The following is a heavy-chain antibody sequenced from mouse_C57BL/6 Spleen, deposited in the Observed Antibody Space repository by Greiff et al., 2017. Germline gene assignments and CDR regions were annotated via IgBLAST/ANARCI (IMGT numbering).Heavy chain of an antibody. CDR2: ISSGGDYI. J-gene: IGHJ3*01. CDR1: GFTFSSYA. CDR3: TRDPNWSWFAY. V-gene: IGHV5-9-1*02. Sequence: EVMLVESGEGLVKPGGSLKLSCAASGFTFSSYAMSWVRQTPEKRLEWVAYISSGGDYIYYAATVKGRYTISRDNARNTLYLQMGSLTSEDTAMYYCTRDPNWSWFAYWGQGTLVTVSA. D-gene: IGHD4-1*01.